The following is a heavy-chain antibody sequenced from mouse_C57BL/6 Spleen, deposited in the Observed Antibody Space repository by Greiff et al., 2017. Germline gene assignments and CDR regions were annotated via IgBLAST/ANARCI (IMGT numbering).Heavy chain of an antibody. V-gene: IGHV1-54*01. D-gene: IGHD2-1*01. Sequence: VNVVESGAELVRPGTSVKVSCKASGYAFTNYLIEWVKQRPGQGLEWIGVINPGSGGTNYNEKFKGKATLTADKSSSTAYMQLSSLTSEDSAVYFCARGGNYLFAYWGQGTLVTVSA. CDR2: INPGSGGT. CDR1: GYAFTNYL. CDR3: ARGGNYLFAY. J-gene: IGHJ3*01.